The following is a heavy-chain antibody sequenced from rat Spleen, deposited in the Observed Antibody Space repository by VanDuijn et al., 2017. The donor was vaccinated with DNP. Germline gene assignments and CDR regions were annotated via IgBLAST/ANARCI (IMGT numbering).Heavy chain of an antibody. CDR1: GFTFSDYN. J-gene: IGHJ1*01. CDR2: ISPSGSRT. V-gene: IGHV5-7*01. CDR3: ARQGNNYGYFDF. Sequence: EVQLVESGGGLVQPGRSLKLSCAASGFTFSDYNMAWVRRAPETGLEWVTTISPSGSRTYYPDSVKGRFTISRDNAKSSLYLQMNSLKSEDTATYYCARQGNNYGYFDFWGPGTMVTVSS.